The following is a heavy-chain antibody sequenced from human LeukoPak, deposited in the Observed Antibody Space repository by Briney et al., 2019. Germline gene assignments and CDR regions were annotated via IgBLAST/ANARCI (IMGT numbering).Heavy chain of an antibody. V-gene: IGHV3-30-3*01. D-gene: IGHD1-26*01. CDR2: ISYDGSNK. CDR1: GFTLSSYA. Sequence: GGSLRLSCAASGFTLSSYAMHWVRQAPGKGLEWVAVISYDGSNKYYADSVKGRFTISRDNSKNTLYLQMNSLRAEDTAVYYCARDGARYYFDYWGQGTLVTVSS. J-gene: IGHJ4*02. CDR3: ARDGARYYFDY.